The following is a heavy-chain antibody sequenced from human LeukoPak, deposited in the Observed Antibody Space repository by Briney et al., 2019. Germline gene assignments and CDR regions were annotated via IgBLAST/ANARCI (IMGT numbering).Heavy chain of an antibody. CDR3: ARGFTIFGVVIRFNAYYFDY. V-gene: IGHV4-34*01. Sequence: SETLSLTCAVYGGSFSGYYWSWIRQPPGKGLEWIGEINHSGSTNYNPSLKSRVTISVDTSKNQFSLKLSSVTAADTAVYYCARGFTIFGVVIRFNAYYFDYWGRGTLVTVSS. CDR2: INHSGST. D-gene: IGHD3-3*01. CDR1: GGSFSGYY. J-gene: IGHJ4*02.